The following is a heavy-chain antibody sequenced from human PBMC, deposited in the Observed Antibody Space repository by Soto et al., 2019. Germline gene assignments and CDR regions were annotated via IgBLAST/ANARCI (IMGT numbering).Heavy chain of an antibody. J-gene: IGHJ5*02. Sequence: SETLSLTCTVSGGSISSYYWSWIRQPPGKGLEWIGYIYYSGSTNYNPSLKSRVTISVDTSKNQFSLKLSSVAAADTAVYYCARVSGPPPGWFDPWGQGIRVTVSS. CDR3: ARVSGPPPGWFDP. CDR2: IYYSGST. CDR1: GGSISSYY. D-gene: IGHD3-3*01. V-gene: IGHV4-59*08.